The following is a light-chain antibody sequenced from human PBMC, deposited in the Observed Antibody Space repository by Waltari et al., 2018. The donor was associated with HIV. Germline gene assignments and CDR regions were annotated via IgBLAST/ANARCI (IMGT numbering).Light chain of an antibody. Sequence: EIVLTQSPATLSLSPGERATLSCRASQSVSSYLAWYQQKPVQAPRLLIXDXXXXXXGIPARXSGSGSGTDFTLTISSLEPEDFAVYYCQQRSNWLTFGGGTKVEIK. CDR3: QQRSNWLT. V-gene: IGKV3-11*01. CDR2: DXX. CDR1: QSVSSY. J-gene: IGKJ4*01.